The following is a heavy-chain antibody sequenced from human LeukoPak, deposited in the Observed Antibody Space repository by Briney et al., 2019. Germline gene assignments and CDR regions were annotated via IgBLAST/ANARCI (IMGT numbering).Heavy chain of an antibody. D-gene: IGHD3-22*01. CDR3: AANSSGYYYYY. J-gene: IGHJ4*02. CDR1: GFTFSSYA. CDR2: ISGSGGST. Sequence: PGGSLRLSCAASGFTFSSYAMSWVRQAPGKGLEWVSAISGSGGSTYCADSVKGRFTISRDNSKNTLYLQMNSLRAEDTAVYYCAANSSGYYYYYWGPGTLVTVSS. V-gene: IGHV3-23*01.